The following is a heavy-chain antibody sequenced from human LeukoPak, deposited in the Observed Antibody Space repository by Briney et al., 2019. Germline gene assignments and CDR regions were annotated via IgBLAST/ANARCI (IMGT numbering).Heavy chain of an antibody. J-gene: IGHJ5*02. CDR3: AREDREAGWFDP. CDR2: INPNSGGT. CDR1: GYTFTGYY. Sequence: ASVKVSCKASGYTFTGYYMHWVRQAPGQGLEWMGWINPNSGGTNYAQKFQGRVAMTRDTSISTAYMELSRLRSDDTAVYYCAREDREAGWFDPWGQGTLVTVSS. V-gene: IGHV1-2*02.